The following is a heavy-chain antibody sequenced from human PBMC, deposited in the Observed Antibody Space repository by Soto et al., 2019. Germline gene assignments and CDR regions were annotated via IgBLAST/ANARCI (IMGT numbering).Heavy chain of an antibody. Sequence: SETLSLTCSVSGGSINSSSYFWGWVRQPPGKGLEWIGSIYYSGSTYYNPSLRSRVTISVDTSKNQFSLKLSSVTAADTAVFYCARHYSSGSRNWFDPWGQGSLVTVSS. V-gene: IGHV4-39*01. CDR2: IYYSGST. CDR3: ARHYSSGSRNWFDP. J-gene: IGHJ5*02. CDR1: GGSINSSSYF. D-gene: IGHD6-19*01.